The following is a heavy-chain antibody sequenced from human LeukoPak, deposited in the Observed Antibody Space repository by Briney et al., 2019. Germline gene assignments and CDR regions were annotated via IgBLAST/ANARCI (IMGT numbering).Heavy chain of an antibody. J-gene: IGHJ4*02. V-gene: IGHV3-30*14. CDR3: ARHYGDYVQGDY. D-gene: IGHD4-17*01. CDR2: ISYDGSNK. CDR1: GFTFSSYA. Sequence: GGSLRLSCAASGFTFSSYAMHWVRQAPGKGLEWVAVISYDGSNKYYADSVKGRFTISRDNSKNTLYLQMNSLGAEDTAVYYCARHYGDYVQGDYWGQGTLVTVSS.